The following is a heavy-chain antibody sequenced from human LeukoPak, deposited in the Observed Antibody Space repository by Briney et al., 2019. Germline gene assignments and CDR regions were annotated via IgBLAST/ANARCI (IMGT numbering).Heavy chain of an antibody. Sequence: SETLSLTCTVSGYSISSGYYWGWIRQPPGKGLEWIGSIYHSGSTYYNPSLKSRVTISIDTSKNQFSLKLSSVTAADTAVYYCARGKVKVGATDYWGQGTLVTVSS. CDR1: GYSISSGYY. CDR2: IYHSGST. D-gene: IGHD1-26*01. V-gene: IGHV4-38-2*02. J-gene: IGHJ4*02. CDR3: ARGKVKVGATDY.